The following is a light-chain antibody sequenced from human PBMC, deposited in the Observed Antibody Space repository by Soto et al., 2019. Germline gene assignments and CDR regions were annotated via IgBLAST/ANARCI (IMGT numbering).Light chain of an antibody. V-gene: IGLV1-44*01. J-gene: IGLJ1*01. CDR3: AAWDDSLNGRYV. CDR2: NNN. Sequence: QSVLTQPPSASGTPGQRVTISCSGSSSNIGSNTVNWYQQLPGTAPKLIIHNNNQRPSGVPDRFSGSKSGTSASLAISGLQSEDEADYYCAAWDDSLNGRYVFGTGTKVTVL. CDR1: SSNIGSNT.